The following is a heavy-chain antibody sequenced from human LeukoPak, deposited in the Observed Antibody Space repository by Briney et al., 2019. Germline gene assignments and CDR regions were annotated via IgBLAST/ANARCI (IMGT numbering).Heavy chain of an antibody. Sequence: SETLSLTCTVSGGSISSYYWSWIRQPAGKGLEWIGRIYTSGSTNYNPSLKSRVTMSVDTSKNQFSLKLSSVTAADTAVYYCARDTNMVRGVIPGPFDYWGQGTLVTVSS. CDR3: ARDTNMVRGVIPGPFDY. CDR2: IYTSGST. V-gene: IGHV4-4*07. CDR1: GGSISSYY. J-gene: IGHJ4*02. D-gene: IGHD3-10*01.